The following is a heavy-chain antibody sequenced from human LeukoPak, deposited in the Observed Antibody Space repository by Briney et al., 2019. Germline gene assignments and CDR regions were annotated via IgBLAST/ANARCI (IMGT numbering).Heavy chain of an antibody. V-gene: IGHV4-61*02. CDR1: GGSISSGSYY. J-gene: IGHJ5*02. Sequence: SQTLSLTCTVSGGSISSGSYYWSWIRQPAGKGLEWIGRIYTSGSTNYNPSLKSRVTISVDTSKNQFSLKLSSVTAADTAVYYCARVPAYSSSWFDPWGQGTLVTVSS. CDR3: ARVPAYSSSWFDP. D-gene: IGHD6-6*01. CDR2: IYTSGST.